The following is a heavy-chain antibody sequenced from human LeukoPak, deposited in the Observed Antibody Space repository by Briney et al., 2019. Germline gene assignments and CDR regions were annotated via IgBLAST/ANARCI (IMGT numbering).Heavy chain of an antibody. CDR2: INPNSGGT. V-gene: IGHV1-2*02. CDR1: GYTFTGYY. CDR3: ARGTQYQLLSLFFDY. Sequence: ASVKVSCKASGYTFTGYYMHWVRQAPGQGLEWMGWINPNSGGTNYAQKFQGRVTMTRDTSISTAYMELSRLRSDDTAVYYCARGTQYQLLSLFFDYWGQGTLVTVSS. D-gene: IGHD2-2*01. J-gene: IGHJ4*02.